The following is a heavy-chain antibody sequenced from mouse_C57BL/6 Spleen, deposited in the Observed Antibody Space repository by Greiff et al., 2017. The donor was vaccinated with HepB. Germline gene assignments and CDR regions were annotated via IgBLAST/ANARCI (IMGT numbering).Heavy chain of an antibody. CDR3: ARDNALDY. CDR1: GYTFTSYW. CDR2: IDPSDSYT. Sequence: QVQLQQPGAELVLPGASVKLSCKASGYTFTSYWMHWVKQRPGQGLEWIGEIDPSDSYTNYNQKFKGKSTLTVDKSSSTAYLQLSSLTSEDSAVYYCARDNALDYWGRGTALTVSS. V-gene: IGHV1-69*01. J-gene: IGHJ2*01. D-gene: IGHD3-3*01.